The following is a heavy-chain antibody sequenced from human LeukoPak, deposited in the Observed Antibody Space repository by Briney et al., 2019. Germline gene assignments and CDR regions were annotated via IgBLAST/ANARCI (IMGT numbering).Heavy chain of an antibody. V-gene: IGHV3-23*01. CDR3: AKKGLTPVSYYFLY. J-gene: IGHJ4*02. Sequence: GGSLRVSCAASGFTFSSFAMSWVRQVPGKGLEWVSGISAGGDSTYYAQTVRGRVTISRDTSTSTPYMHMYRLRDEGTAVYYCAKKGLTPVSYYFLYWGQGTLVSVSS. CDR2: ISAGGDST. CDR1: GFTFSSFA. D-gene: IGHD1-14*01.